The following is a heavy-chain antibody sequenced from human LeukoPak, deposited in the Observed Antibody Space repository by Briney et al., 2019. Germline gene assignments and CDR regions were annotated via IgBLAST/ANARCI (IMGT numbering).Heavy chain of an antibody. CDR3: ASGDITTPQHY. V-gene: IGHV4-38-2*02. Sequence: SETLSLTCTVSGFSISSGYYWGWIRQPPGKGLEWIGSTHHSGSTYYNPSLKSRVSISVDTSKNQVSLKLTSVTAADTAVYYCASGDITTPQHYWGQGTLVTVSS. J-gene: IGHJ4*02. D-gene: IGHD1-1*01. CDR1: GFSISSGYY. CDR2: THHSGST.